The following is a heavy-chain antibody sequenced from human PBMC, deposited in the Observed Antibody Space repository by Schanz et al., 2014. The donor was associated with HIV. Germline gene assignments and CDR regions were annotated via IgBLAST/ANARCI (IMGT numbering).Heavy chain of an antibody. CDR2: ISDDGSNK. J-gene: IGHJ6*02. V-gene: IGHV3-30*18. CDR1: GFTFSGYG. Sequence: QVQLVESGGGVVQPGRSLRLSCAASGFTFSGYGMHWVRQAPGRGLEWVAFISDDGSNKYYADSVKGRFTISRDNSKNTLYLQMSSLRAEDTAVYYCAKVARWDYYGMDVWGQGTTVTVSS. CDR3: AKVARWDYYGMDV.